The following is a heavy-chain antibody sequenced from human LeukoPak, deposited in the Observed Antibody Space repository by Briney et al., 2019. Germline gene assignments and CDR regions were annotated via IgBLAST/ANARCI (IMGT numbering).Heavy chain of an antibody. CDR1: GYTFSNYA. J-gene: IGHJ6*02. V-gene: IGHV7-4-1*02. CDR3: ARGSCSSTSCYYYYGMDV. CDR2: INTNTGNP. Sequence: VSVKVSCKASGYTFSNYAMHWVRQAPGQGLEWMGWINTNTGNPTYAQGFTGRFVFSLDTSVSTAYLQISSLKAEDTAVYYCARGSCSSTSCYYYYGMDVWGQGTTVTVSS. D-gene: IGHD2-2*01.